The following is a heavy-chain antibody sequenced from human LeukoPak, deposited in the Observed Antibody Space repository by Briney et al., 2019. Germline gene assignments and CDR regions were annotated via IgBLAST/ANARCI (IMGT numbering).Heavy chain of an antibody. D-gene: IGHD3-16*02. V-gene: IGHV1-18*01. Sequence: GASVKVSCKASGYTFTSYGISWVRQAPGQGLEWMGWISAYNGNTNYAQKLQGRVTMTTDTSTSTAYMELRSLRSDDTAVYYCARDMYVWGSYRYTARFDYWGQGTLVTVSS. J-gene: IGHJ4*02. CDR2: ISAYNGNT. CDR3: ARDMYVWGSYRYTARFDY. CDR1: GYTFTSYG.